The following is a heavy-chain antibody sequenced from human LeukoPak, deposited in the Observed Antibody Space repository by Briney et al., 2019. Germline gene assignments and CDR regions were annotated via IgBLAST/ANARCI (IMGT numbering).Heavy chain of an antibody. CDR3: ARGASGSSGWRYWYFDL. J-gene: IGHJ2*01. Sequence: GGSLRLSCAASGFTFSSYWMHWIRQAPGKGLVWVSRINSDGSSTSYADSVKGRFTISRDNAKNTLYLQMNSLRAEDTAVYYCARGASGSSGWRYWYFDLWGRGTLVTVSS. V-gene: IGHV3-74*01. CDR1: GFTFSSYW. D-gene: IGHD6-19*01. CDR2: INSDGSST.